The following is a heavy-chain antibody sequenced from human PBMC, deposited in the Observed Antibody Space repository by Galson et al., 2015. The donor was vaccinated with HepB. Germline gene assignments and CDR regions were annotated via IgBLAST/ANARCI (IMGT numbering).Heavy chain of an antibody. Sequence: SLRLSCAASGFTFSSYSMNWVRQAPGKGLEWVSYISSSSTIYYADSVKGRFTISRDNAKNSLYLQMNSLRDEDTAVYYCARDLGGAIPAAEYFQHWDQGTLVTVSS. J-gene: IGHJ1*01. D-gene: IGHD1-26*01. V-gene: IGHV3-48*02. CDR3: ARDLGGAIPAAEYFQH. CDR2: ISSSSTI. CDR1: GFTFSSYS.